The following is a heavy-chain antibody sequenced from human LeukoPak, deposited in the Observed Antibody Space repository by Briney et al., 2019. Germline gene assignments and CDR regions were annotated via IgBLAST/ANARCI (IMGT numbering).Heavy chain of an antibody. CDR2: IIPIFGTA. CDR3: ARDALRYFDWLYY. CDR1: GGTFSSYA. V-gene: IGHV1-69*06. J-gene: IGHJ4*02. Sequence: SVKVSCKASGGTFSSYAISWVRQAPGQGLEWMGGIIPIFGTANYAQRFQGRVTITADKSTSTAYMELSSLRSEDTAVYYCARDALRYFDWLYYWGQGTLVTVSS. D-gene: IGHD3-9*01.